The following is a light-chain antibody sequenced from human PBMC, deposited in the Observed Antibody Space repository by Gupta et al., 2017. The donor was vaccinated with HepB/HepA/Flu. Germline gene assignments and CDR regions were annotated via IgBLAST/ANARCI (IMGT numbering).Light chain of an antibody. CDR1: SSDIGAYNL. CDR3: FSYAGNDNWV. Sequence: QSAPTQPPSASGSPGQSVTISCTGTSSDIGAYNLVSWYQQHPGKAPKLIIYDVFQRPSGVPDRFSGSKSGNTVSLTVSGLQAEDEADYYCFSYAGNDNWVFGGGTKVTVL. J-gene: IGLJ1*01. V-gene: IGLV2-8*01. CDR2: DVF.